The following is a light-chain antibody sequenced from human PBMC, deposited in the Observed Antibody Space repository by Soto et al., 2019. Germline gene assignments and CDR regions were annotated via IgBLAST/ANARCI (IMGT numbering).Light chain of an antibody. V-gene: IGLV2-8*01. CDR3: SSYAGSYNFV. CDR2: GVS. Sequence: QSVLTQPPSASGSPGQSVTISCTGTSSDVGGYNYVSWYQQHPGKAPKLMVYGVSKRPSGVPDRFSGSKSGNTASLTVSGLQAEDEADYYSSSYAGSYNFVFGTGTKVTVL. CDR1: SSDVGGYNY. J-gene: IGLJ1*01.